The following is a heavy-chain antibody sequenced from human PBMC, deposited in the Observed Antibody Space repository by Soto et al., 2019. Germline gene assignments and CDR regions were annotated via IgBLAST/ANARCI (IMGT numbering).Heavy chain of an antibody. CDR2: IYYSGST. CDR1: GGSISSYY. V-gene: IGHV4-59*01. J-gene: IGHJ6*02. CDR3: GRGNDYNGMDV. Sequence: ETLSLTCTVSGGSISSYYWSWIRQPPGKGLEWIGYIYYSGSTNYNPSLKSRVTISVDTSKNQFSLKLRSVTAADTAVYYCGRGNDYNGMDVWGQGTTVTVSS.